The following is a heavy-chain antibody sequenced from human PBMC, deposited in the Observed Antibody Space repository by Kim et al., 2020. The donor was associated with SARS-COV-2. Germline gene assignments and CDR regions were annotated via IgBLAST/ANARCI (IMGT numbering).Heavy chain of an antibody. D-gene: IGHD6-6*01. V-gene: IGHV3-23*01. CDR3: AKDGGSIVARRGLDY. CDR2: ISGSGGTT. Sequence: GGSLRLSCAASGFTFSSYAMSWVRQAPGKGLEWVSVISGSGGTTYYADSVKGRFTISRDNSKNTLYLQMNSLRAEDTAVYYCAKDGGSIVARRGLDYWGQGTLVTVSS. J-gene: IGHJ4*02. CDR1: GFTFSSYA.